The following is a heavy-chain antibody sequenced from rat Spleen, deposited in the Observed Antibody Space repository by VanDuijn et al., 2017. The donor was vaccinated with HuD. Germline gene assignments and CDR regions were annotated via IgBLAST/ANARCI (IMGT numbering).Heavy chain of an antibody. CDR3: ARRPGDFDC. CDR2: IIYDGSST. D-gene: IGHD1-4*01. Sequence: EVQLVESGGGSVQPGRSMKLSCAASGFIFSDYAMAWVRQAPKKGLEWVATIIYDGSSTYYRDSVKGRFTISRDNAKSTLYLQMDSLRSEDTATYYCARRPGDFDCWGQGVMVTVSS. CDR1: GFIFSDYA. J-gene: IGHJ2*01. V-gene: IGHV5-7*01.